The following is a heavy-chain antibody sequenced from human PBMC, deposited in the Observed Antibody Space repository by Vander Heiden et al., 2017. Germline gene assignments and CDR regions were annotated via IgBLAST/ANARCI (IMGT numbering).Heavy chain of an antibody. Sequence: EVQLVESGGGLVKPGGSLRLSCVASGFTFRSYSMNWVRQAPGKGLEWVSSINGGSNCKYYAASVKGRFTISRDNAKNSLYLQMNSLRGEDSAVYYCARDRFPTAGTSGIAEKFQHWGQGTLVTVSS. CDR1: GFTFRSYS. J-gene: IGHJ1*01. CDR3: ARDRFPTAGTSGIAEKFQH. V-gene: IGHV3-21*01. D-gene: IGHD3-10*01. CDR2: INGGSNCK.